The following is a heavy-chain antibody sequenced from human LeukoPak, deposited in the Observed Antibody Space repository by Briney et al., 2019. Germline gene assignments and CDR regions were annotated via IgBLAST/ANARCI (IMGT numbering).Heavy chain of an antibody. CDR2: MNPNSGNT. CDR3: ARVGPDGGNLGY. D-gene: IGHD4-23*01. CDR1: GYTFTSYD. Sequence: ASVKVSCKASGYTFTSYDINWVRQATGQGLGWMGWMNPNSGNTGYAQKFQGRVTMTRNTSISTAYMELSSLRSEDTAVYYCARVGPDGGNLGYWGQGTLVTVSS. J-gene: IGHJ4*02. V-gene: IGHV1-8*01.